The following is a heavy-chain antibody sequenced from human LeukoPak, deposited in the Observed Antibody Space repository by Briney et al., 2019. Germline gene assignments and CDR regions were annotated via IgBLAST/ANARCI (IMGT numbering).Heavy chain of an antibody. Sequence: ASVKVSCKASGYTFTGYYMHWVRQAPGQGLEWMGWINPNGGGTNYAQKFQGRVTMTRDTSISTAYMELSRLRSDDTAVYYCARDRGMVTTMSAFDIWGQGTMVTVSS. CDR3: ARDRGMVTTMSAFDI. D-gene: IGHD5-12*01. V-gene: IGHV1-2*02. J-gene: IGHJ3*02. CDR1: GYTFTGYY. CDR2: INPNGGGT.